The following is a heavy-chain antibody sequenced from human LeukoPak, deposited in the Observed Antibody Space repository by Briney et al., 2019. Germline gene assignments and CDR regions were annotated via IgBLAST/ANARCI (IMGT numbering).Heavy chain of an antibody. CDR2: INAGNGNT. CDR1: GYTFTNYA. CDR3: ARGGVVAAFGY. Sequence: ASVTVSCKASGYTFTNYALHWVRQAPGQRLEWMGWINAGNGNTKYSQKFQGRVTITRDTSASTAYMELSSLRSEDTAVYYCARGGVVAAFGYWGQGTLDTVSS. D-gene: IGHD2-15*01. J-gene: IGHJ4*02. V-gene: IGHV1-3*01.